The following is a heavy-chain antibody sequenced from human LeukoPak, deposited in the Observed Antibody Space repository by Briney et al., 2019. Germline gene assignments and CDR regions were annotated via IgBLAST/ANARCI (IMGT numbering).Heavy chain of an antibody. D-gene: IGHD5-24*01. Sequence: GGSLRLSCAAFGFTFSNYRMNWVRQAPGKGLEWVSSISSSSIYIYYADSLKGRFTISRDNAKNSLYLQMNSLRAEDTAVYYCARGRDGYNLVDAFDIWGQGITVTVSS. CDR3: ARGRDGYNLVDAFDI. CDR1: GFTFSNYR. CDR2: ISSSSIYI. J-gene: IGHJ3*02. V-gene: IGHV3-21*01.